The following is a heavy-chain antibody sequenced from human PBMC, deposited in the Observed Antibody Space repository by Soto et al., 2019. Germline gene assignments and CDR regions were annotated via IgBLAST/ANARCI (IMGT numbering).Heavy chain of an antibody. V-gene: IGHV1-18*01. J-gene: IGHJ4*02. CDR3: ARDGHWNDLDY. D-gene: IGHD1-1*01. CDR1: GYTFSNHG. CDR2: ISGYNGKT. Sequence: QVQLVQSEAELKKPGASVKVSCKASGYTFSNHGICWVRQAPGQGLEWLGWISGYNGKTNYAQKFQGRITATTDTSTSTAYMEVRSLTSDDTAVYYCARDGHWNDLDYWGQGTLVTVSS.